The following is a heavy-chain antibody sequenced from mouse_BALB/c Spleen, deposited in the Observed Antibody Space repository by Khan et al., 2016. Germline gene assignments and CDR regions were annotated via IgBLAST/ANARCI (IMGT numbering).Heavy chain of an antibody. V-gene: IGHV1-82*01. J-gene: IGHJ4*01. CDR1: GYAFTSPW. CDR2: IYPGDGDA. CDR3: ERQRGLFYCVDD. D-gene: IGHD3-1*01. Sequence: QVQLKESGPELVKPGASVKISCKTSGYAFTSPWITWVKQRPGQGLEWIGRIYPGDGDANYNGKFKDKATLTADKSSSTAYMQLTYLPSVVSAVYCCERQRGLFYCVDDWGQGTSVTVSS.